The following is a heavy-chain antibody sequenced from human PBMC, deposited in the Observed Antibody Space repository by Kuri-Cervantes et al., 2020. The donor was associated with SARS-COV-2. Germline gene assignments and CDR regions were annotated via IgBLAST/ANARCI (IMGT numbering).Heavy chain of an antibody. Sequence: GGSLRLSCAASGFTFSSYAMNWVRQAPGKGLEWVSVIGGSGVRTNYADSVKGRFTISRDNSKNTLYLQMNSLRAEDTAVYYCAKVGGHREYFQNWGQGTLDTVSS. V-gene: IGHV3-23*01. CDR3: AKVGGHREYFQN. D-gene: IGHD3-16*01. J-gene: IGHJ1*01. CDR2: IGGSGVRT. CDR1: GFTFSSYA.